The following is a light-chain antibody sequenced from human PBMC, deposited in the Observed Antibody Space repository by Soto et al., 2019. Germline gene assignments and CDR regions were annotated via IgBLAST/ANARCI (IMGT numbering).Light chain of an antibody. J-gene: IGLJ3*02. CDR1: SSDIGSYNL. Sequence: HSALTQPASVSGSPGQSITISCTGTSSDIGSYNLVSWYQLLPGKAPKLIIYEGTKRSSGVSNRFSGSKSGNTASLTISGVQAEDAADYYCCAYSGSATFVVFGGGTKLTVL. CDR3: CAYSGSATFVV. CDR2: EGT. V-gene: IGLV2-23*03.